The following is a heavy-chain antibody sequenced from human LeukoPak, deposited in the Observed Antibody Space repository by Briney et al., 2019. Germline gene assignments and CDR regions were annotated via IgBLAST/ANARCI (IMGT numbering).Heavy chain of an antibody. Sequence: PSQTLSLTCTVSGGSISSGDYYWSWIRQPPGKGLEWIGYIYYSGSTYYNPSLKSRVTISVDTSKNQFSLKLSSVTAADTAVYYCARHEYDYVWGSYLYWGQGTLVTVSS. D-gene: IGHD3-16*01. CDR2: IYYSGST. CDR3: ARHEYDYVWGSYLY. CDR1: GGSISSGDYY. V-gene: IGHV4-30-4*01. J-gene: IGHJ4*02.